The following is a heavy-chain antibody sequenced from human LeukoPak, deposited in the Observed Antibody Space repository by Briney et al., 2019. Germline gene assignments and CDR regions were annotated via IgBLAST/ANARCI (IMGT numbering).Heavy chain of an antibody. D-gene: IGHD3-22*01. Sequence: GGSLRLSCAASGFTFSSYAMSWVRQAPGKGLEWVSAISGSGGSTYYADSVKGRFTISRDNSKNTLYLQMNSLGAEDTAVYYCAKVSYYDSSGYYWLDAFDIWGQGTMVTVSS. CDR3: AKVSYYDSSGYYWLDAFDI. V-gene: IGHV3-23*01. CDR1: GFTFSSYA. CDR2: ISGSGGST. J-gene: IGHJ3*02.